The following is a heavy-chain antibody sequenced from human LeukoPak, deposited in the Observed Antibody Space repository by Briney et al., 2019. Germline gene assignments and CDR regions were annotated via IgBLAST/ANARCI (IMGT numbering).Heavy chain of an antibody. CDR1: GLTISSYS. CDR2: ISSSSSTI. CDR3: ARDDFEWEPLNI. D-gene: IGHD1-26*01. Sequence: AGGSLRLSCAASGLTISSYSMNWVRQAPGKGLQWVSYISSSSSTIYYADSVKGRFTISRDNAKNSLYLQMNSLRAEDTAVYYCARDDFEWEPLNIWGQGTMVTVSS. J-gene: IGHJ3*02. V-gene: IGHV3-48*04.